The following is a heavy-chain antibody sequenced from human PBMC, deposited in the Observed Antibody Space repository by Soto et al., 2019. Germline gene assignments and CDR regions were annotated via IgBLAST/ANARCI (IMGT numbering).Heavy chain of an antibody. J-gene: IGHJ6*02. CDR1: GFTFSCSA. CDR2: IRSKANSYAI. Sequence: PGGSLRLACAASGFTFSCSAMHWVRQSSGKGLEWVGRIRSKANSYAIAYAASVKGRFTISRDDSKNTAYLQMNSLKTEDTAVYYCTRSNYYYYYGMDVWGQGTTVTVSS. CDR3: TRSNYYYYYGMDV. V-gene: IGHV3-73*01.